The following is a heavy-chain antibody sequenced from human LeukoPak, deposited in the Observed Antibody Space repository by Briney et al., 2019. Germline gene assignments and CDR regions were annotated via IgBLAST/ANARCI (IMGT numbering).Heavy chain of an antibody. CDR1: GFTFDSYS. CDR3: ARGGVYSSRGFDY. V-gene: IGHV3-21*01. Sequence: GGSLRLSCAASGFTFDSYSMNWVRQAPGKGLEGVSSITSSSNYIYYADSVKGRFTISRDNAKSSLYLQMNSLRAGDTAVYYCARGGVYSSRGFDYWGQGTLVTVSS. CDR2: ITSSSNYI. J-gene: IGHJ4*02. D-gene: IGHD6-13*01.